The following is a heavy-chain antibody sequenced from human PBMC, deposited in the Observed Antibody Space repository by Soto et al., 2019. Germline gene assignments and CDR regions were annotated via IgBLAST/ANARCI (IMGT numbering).Heavy chain of an antibody. V-gene: IGHV3-21*01. CDR3: ASDIVVVVAATPGIGVEDAFDI. Sequence: EVQLVESGGGLVKPGGSLRLSCAASGFTFSSYSMNWVRQAPGKGLEWVSSISSSSSYIYYADSVKGRFTISRDNAKNSLYLQMNSLRAEDTAMYYCASDIVVVVAATPGIGVEDAFDIWGQGTMVTVSS. CDR1: GFTFSSYS. CDR2: ISSSSSYI. D-gene: IGHD2-15*01. J-gene: IGHJ3*02.